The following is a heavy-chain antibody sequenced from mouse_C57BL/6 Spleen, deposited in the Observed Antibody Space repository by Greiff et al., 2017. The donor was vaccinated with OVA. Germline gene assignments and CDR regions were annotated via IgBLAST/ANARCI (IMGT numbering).Heavy chain of an antibody. CDR2: ISGGGGNT. D-gene: IGHD1-1*01. Sequence: EVQLQESGGGLVKPGGSLKLSCAASGFTFSSYTMSWVRQTPEKRLEWVATISGGGGNTYYPDSVKGRFTISRDNAKNTLYLQMSSLRSEDTALYYCARRGGYYWDAMDYWGQGTSVTVSS. CDR3: ARRGGYYWDAMDY. CDR1: GFTFSSYT. V-gene: IGHV5-9*04. J-gene: IGHJ4*01.